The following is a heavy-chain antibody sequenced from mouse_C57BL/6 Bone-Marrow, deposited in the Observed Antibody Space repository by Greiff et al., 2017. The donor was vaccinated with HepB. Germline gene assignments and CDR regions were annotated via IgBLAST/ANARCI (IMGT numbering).Heavy chain of an antibody. CDR3: AILYSNPSYWYFDV. V-gene: IGHV1-74*01. Sequence: QVQLKQPGAELVKPGASVKVSCKASGYTFTSYWMHWVKQRPGQGLEWIGRIHPSDSDTNYNQKFKGKATLTVDKSSSTAYMQLSSLTSEDSAVYYCAILYSNPSYWYFDVWGTGTTVTVSS. D-gene: IGHD2-5*01. J-gene: IGHJ1*03. CDR2: IHPSDSDT. CDR1: GYTFTSYW.